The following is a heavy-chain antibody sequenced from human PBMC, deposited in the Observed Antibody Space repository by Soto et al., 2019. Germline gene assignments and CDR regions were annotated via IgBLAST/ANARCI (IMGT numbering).Heavy chain of an antibody. J-gene: IGHJ6*03. CDR1: GFTFSDYY. Sequence: GGSLRLSCAASGFTFSDYYMSWIRQAPGKGLEWVSYISSSGSTIYYADSVKGRFTISRDNAKNSLYLQMNSLRAEDTAVYYCARDPPPIFGLVTPEFDYYYYMDVWGKGTTVTVSS. CDR2: ISSSGSTI. V-gene: IGHV3-11*01. D-gene: IGHD3-3*01. CDR3: ARDPPPIFGLVTPEFDYYYYMDV.